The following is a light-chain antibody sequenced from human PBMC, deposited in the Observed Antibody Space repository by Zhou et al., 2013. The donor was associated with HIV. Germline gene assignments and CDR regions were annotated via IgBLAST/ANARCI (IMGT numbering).Light chain of an antibody. CDR1: QTISSNY. J-gene: IGKJ1*01. V-gene: IGKV3D-20*02. Sequence: EIVLTQSPGLLSLSPGERATLSCRASQTISSNYLAWYQQKPGQAPRLLIYDASNRATGIPARFSGSGSGTDFTLTISSLEPEDFAVYYCQQRSNSFGQGTKVEIK. CDR3: QQRSNS. CDR2: DAS.